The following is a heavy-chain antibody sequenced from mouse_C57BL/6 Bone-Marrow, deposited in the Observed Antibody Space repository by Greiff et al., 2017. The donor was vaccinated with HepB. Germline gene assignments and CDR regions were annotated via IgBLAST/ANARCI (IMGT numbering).Heavy chain of an antibody. CDR1: GFTFSDYG. V-gene: IGHV5-17*01. J-gene: IGHJ2*01. CDR3: ARPYYSNPYYFDY. D-gene: IGHD2-5*01. CDR2: ISSGSSTI. Sequence: EVKVVESGGGLVKPGGSLKLSCAASGFTFSDYGMHWVRQAPEKGLEWVAYISSGSSTIYYADTVKGRFTISRDNAKNTLFLQMTSLRSEDTAIYYCARPYYSNPYYFDYWGQGTTLTVSS.